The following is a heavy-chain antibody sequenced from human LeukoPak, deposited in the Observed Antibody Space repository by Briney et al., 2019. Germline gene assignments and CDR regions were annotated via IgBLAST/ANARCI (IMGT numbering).Heavy chain of an antibody. D-gene: IGHD3-10*01. Sequence: SETLSLTCTVSGGSISSHYWSWIRQPPGKGLEWIGYIYYSGSTNYNPSLKSRVTISVDRSKNQFSLKLSSVTAADTAVYYCARAPYYHGSGTNWFDPWGQGTLVTVSS. J-gene: IGHJ5*02. CDR2: IYYSGST. CDR1: GGSISSHY. CDR3: ARAPYYHGSGTNWFDP. V-gene: IGHV4-59*11.